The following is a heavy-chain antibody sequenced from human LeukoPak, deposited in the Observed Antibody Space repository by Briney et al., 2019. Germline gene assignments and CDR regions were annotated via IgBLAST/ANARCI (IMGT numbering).Heavy chain of an antibody. CDR2: MNSGGST. Sequence: PGGSLRLSCAASGFIVSSDFMNWVRQAPGKGLEWVSAMNSGGSTFYADSVKGRFIISRDKSRNMLYFQMNSLRVDDTAVCYCTRGGSMVRGVLWGQGTLVTVSS. CDR1: GFIVSSDF. J-gene: IGHJ4*02. CDR3: TRGGSMVRGVL. D-gene: IGHD3-10*01. V-gene: IGHV3-53*01.